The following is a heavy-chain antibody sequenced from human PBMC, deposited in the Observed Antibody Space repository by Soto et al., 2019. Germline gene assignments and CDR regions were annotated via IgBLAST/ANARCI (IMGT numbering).Heavy chain of an antibody. D-gene: IGHD6-6*01. CDR2: ISYDGSNK. Sequence: QVQLVESGGGVVQPGRSLRLSCAASGFTFSSYGMHWVRQAPGKGLEWVAVISYDGSNKYYADSVKGRFTISRDNSKNTLYLQMNSLRAEDTAVYYCAKDGIAALSYYYDYMDVWGKGTTVTVSS. CDR3: AKDGIAALSYYYDYMDV. V-gene: IGHV3-30*18. J-gene: IGHJ6*03. CDR1: GFTFSSYG.